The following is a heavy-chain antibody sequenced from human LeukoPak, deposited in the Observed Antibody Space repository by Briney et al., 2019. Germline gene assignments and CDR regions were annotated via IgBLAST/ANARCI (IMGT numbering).Heavy chain of an antibody. CDR1: GGSFSGYY. Sequence: SETLSLTCAVYGGSFSGYYWSWIRQPPGKGLEWIGEINHSGSTNYNPSLKSRVTISVDTSKNQFSLKLSSVTAADTVVYYCARGNGIKYSSSWYGWFDPWGQGTLVTVSS. J-gene: IGHJ5*02. CDR3: ARGNGIKYSSSWYGWFDP. D-gene: IGHD6-13*01. CDR2: INHSGST. V-gene: IGHV4-34*01.